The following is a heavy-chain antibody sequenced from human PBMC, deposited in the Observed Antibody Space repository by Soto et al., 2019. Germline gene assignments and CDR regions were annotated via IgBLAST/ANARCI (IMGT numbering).Heavy chain of an antibody. CDR3: AREFLGRFGVDRLDY. J-gene: IGHJ4*02. D-gene: IGHD3-3*01. V-gene: IGHV1-3*01. CDR2: NNGGNGNT. CDR1: GYTFSTYA. Sequence: QVQLLQSGAEVKKPGASVKVSCQAAGYTFSTYAMHWVRQAPGQGLEWMGWNNGGNGNTKYSQKFKGRLTVTRDPSAATAYMELSSLTSGDTAVYYCAREFLGRFGVDRLDYWGQGTLVTVSS.